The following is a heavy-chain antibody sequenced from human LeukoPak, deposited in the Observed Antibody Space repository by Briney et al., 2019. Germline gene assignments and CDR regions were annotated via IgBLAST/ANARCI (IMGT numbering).Heavy chain of an antibody. CDR3: AKDRIFWFGKLGRERCSFDY. V-gene: IGHV3-23*01. CDR2: ISGSGVTT. D-gene: IGHD3-10*01. J-gene: IGHJ4*02. Sequence: PGGSLRLSCAASGFTFSSYVMNWVRQAPGKGLEWVSPISGSGVTTKYADSVKGRFTISRDNSKSTLYLQMNSLRAEDTAVYYCAKDRIFWFGKLGRERCSFDYWGQGTLVTVSS. CDR1: GFTFSSYV.